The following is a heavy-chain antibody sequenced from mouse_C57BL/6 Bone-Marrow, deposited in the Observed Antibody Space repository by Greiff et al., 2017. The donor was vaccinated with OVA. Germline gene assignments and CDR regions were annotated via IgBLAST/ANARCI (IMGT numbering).Heavy chain of an antibody. CDR2: ISDGGSYT. J-gene: IGHJ2*01. CDR1: GFTFSSYA. Sequence: EVQVVESGGGLVKPGGSLKLSCAASGFTFSSYAMSWVRQTPEKRLEWVATISDGGSYTYYPDNVKGRFTISRDNAKNNLYLQMSHLKSEDTAMYYCARDQDYGSAFDYWGQGTTLTVSS. CDR3: ARDQDYGSAFDY. V-gene: IGHV5-4*01. D-gene: IGHD1-1*01.